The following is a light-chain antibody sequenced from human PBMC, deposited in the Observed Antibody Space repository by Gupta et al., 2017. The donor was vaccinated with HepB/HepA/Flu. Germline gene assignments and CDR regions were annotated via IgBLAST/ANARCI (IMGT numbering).Light chain of an antibody. J-gene: IGLJ2*01. V-gene: IGLV1-51*01. CDR2: ENN. CDR1: NSNVGNKY. Sequence: SVLSQPPSVSASPGQKVTISCSGSNSNVGNKYVSWYQQFPGTAPKLLIYENNKRPSGVPDRFSGPKSGTSATLGITGLQTGDEAEYYCETWDTSLHTGVFGGGTKLTVL. CDR3: ETWDTSLHTGV.